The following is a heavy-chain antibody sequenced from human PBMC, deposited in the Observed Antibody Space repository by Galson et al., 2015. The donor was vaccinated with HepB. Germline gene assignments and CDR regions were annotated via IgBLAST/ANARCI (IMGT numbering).Heavy chain of an antibody. V-gene: IGHV1-18*01. J-gene: IGHJ6*02. Sequence: SVKVSCKASGYTFTSYGISWMRQAPGQGLEWMGWISAYNGNTNYAQKVQGRVTVTTDTSTSTAYMELRSLRSDDTALYYCARDRGDAAVAGLHYYYGMDVWGQGTTVTVSS. CDR1: GYTFTSYG. D-gene: IGHD6-19*01. CDR3: ARDRGDAAVAGLHYYYGMDV. CDR2: ISAYNGNT.